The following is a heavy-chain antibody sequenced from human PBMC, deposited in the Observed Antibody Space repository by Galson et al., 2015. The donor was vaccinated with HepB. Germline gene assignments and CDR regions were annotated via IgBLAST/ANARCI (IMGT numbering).Heavy chain of an antibody. CDR3: AKDITDYGGNSAVGAFDI. V-gene: IGHV3-23*01. D-gene: IGHD4-23*01. CDR1: GFTFSSYA. CDR2: ISGSGGST. J-gene: IGHJ3*02. Sequence: SLRLSCAASGFTFSSYAMSWVRQAPGKGLEWVSAISGSGGSTYYADSVKGRFTISRDNSKNTLYLQMNSLRAEDTAVYDCAKDITDYGGNSAVGAFDIWGQGTMVTVSS.